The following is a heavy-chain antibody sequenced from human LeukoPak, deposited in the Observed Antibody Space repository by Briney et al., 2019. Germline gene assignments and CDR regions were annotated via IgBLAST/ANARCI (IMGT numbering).Heavy chain of an antibody. D-gene: IGHD3-22*01. J-gene: IGHJ3*02. Sequence: GASVKVSCKASGGTFSSYAISWVRQAPGQGLEWMGGIIPIFGTANYAQKFQGRVTITADESTSTAYVELSSLRSEDTAVYYCARGIFITMIVVDAFDIWGQGTMVTVSS. V-gene: IGHV1-69*01. CDR1: GGTFSSYA. CDR3: ARGIFITMIVVDAFDI. CDR2: IIPIFGTA.